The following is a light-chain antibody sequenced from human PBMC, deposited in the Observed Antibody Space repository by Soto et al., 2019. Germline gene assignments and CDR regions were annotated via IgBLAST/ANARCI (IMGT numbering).Light chain of an antibody. CDR3: QQYYSTPYT. V-gene: IGKV4-1*01. J-gene: IGKJ2*01. Sequence: DIVMTQSPDSLAVSLGERATINCKSSQSVLYSSNNKNYLAWYQQRPGQPPKLLIYWASIRESGVPDRFSGSESGTDFTLTISSRQAEDVAVYYCQQYYSTPYTFGQGTKLEIK. CDR2: WAS. CDR1: QSVLYSSNNKNY.